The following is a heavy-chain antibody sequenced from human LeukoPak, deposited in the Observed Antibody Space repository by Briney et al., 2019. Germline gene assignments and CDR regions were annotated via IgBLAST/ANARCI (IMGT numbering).Heavy chain of an antibody. V-gene: IGHV3-30*02. CDR2: IRNDESNK. Sequence: GGSLRLSCAASGFTFSSYNMHWVRQAPGKGLEWVALIRNDESNKYYADSVKGRFTISRDNSKNTLYLQMNSLRAVDTAVYYCAKDQGYSYGHSLDYWGQGTLVTVSS. CDR1: GFTFSSYN. J-gene: IGHJ4*02. CDR3: AKDQGYSYGHSLDY. D-gene: IGHD5-18*01.